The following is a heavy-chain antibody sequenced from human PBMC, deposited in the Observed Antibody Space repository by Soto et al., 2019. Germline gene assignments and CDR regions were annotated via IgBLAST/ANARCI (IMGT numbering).Heavy chain of an antibody. V-gene: IGHV4-61*01. J-gene: IGHJ4*02. CDR1: GGSVSSGSYY. CDR2: IYYSGST. Sequence: SATLSLTCTVSGGSVSSGSYYWSWIRQPPGKGLEWIGYIYYSGSTNYNPSLKSRITISVDTSKNQFSLKLSSVTAADTAVYYCARERNCSGGSCPFDYWGQGTLDTVSS. D-gene: IGHD2-15*01. CDR3: ARERNCSGGSCPFDY.